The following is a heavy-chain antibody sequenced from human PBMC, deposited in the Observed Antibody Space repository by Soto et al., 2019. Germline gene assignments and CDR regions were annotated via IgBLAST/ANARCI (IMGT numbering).Heavy chain of an antibody. CDR1: GGSMTSYY. J-gene: IGHJ4*02. CDR2: MYSSGNT. CDR3: ARGTGWLPDL. Sequence: QVQLQESGPGLVKSSETLSLTCTVSGGSMTSYYWTRIRQSPGKGLEWIGYMYSSGNTNYNPSLKSRVTISVDTSKHQFSLKLTSMTAADSAVYYCARGTGWLPDLWGQGTLVTVST. D-gene: IGHD3-22*01. V-gene: IGHV4-59*01.